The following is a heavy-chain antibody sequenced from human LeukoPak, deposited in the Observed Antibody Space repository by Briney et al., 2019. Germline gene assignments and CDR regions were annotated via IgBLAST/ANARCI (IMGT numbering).Heavy chain of an antibody. J-gene: IGHJ1*01. CDR1: GFTFSSYA. Sequence: PGGSLRLSCAASGFTFSSYAMSWVRQAPGKGLKWVSAISGSGGSTYYADSVKGRFTISRDNSKNTLYLQMNSLRAEDTAVYYCAKGGSRHYYDSSGSEEYFQHWGQGTLVTVSS. D-gene: IGHD3-22*01. V-gene: IGHV3-23*01. CDR3: AKGGSRHYYDSSGSEEYFQH. CDR2: ISGSGGST.